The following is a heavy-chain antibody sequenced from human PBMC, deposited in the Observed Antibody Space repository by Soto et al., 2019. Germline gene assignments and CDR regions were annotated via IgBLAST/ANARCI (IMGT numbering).Heavy chain of an antibody. CDR3: ARDIYGDKGVGGGCDP. Sequence: QVQLVESGGGVVQPGTSLRLSCETSGFILNHYGMQWVRQAPGKGLEWVAVIWHDGSNKYYADSVKGRFTISRDTSRKTVDLQMNSLRDEDTARYYCARDIYGDKGVGGGCDPWGQGTLVTVSS. J-gene: IGHJ5*02. V-gene: IGHV3-33*01. D-gene: IGHD4-17*01. CDR2: IWHDGSNK. CDR1: GFILNHYG.